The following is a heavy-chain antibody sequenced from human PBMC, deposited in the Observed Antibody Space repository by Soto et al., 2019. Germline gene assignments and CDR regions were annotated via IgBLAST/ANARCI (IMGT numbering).Heavy chain of an antibody. Sequence: GGSLRLSCVASGFTFSSFAMSWVRQAPGKGLEWVSAISGSGGSTYYADSVKGRFTISRDNSKNTLYLQMNSLRAEDTAVYYCAKASGGSYYTADHWGQGTLVTVSS. CDR1: GFTFSSFA. D-gene: IGHD3-10*01. CDR3: AKASGGSYYTADH. J-gene: IGHJ4*02. V-gene: IGHV3-23*01. CDR2: ISGSGGST.